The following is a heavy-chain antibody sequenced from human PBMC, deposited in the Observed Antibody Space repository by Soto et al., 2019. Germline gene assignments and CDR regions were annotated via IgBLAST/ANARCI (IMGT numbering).Heavy chain of an antibody. V-gene: IGHV3-23*01. Sequence: GGSLRLSCAASGFTFSSYAMSWVRQAPGKGLEWVSAISGSGGSTYYADSVKGRFTISRDNSKNTLYLQMNSLRAEDTAVYYCAKDTTDTAKLLGVGSWFDPWGQGTLVTVSS. D-gene: IGHD5-18*01. CDR3: AKDTTDTAKLLGVGSWFDP. J-gene: IGHJ5*02. CDR2: ISGSGGST. CDR1: GFTFSSYA.